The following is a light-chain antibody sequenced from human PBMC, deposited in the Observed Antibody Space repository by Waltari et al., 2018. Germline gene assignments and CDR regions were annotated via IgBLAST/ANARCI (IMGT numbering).Light chain of an antibody. CDR3: MQGTHFPPWT. CDR1: QSLLHSNGNTY. J-gene: IGKJ1*01. CDR2: KVS. Sequence: DVVMTQSPLSLPITPGQPASMTCRSSQSLLHSNGNTYLSWFLQKPGQPPRRLIYKVSNRDSGVPDRFSGSGAGTDFTLKISRVEAEDVGVYYRMQGTHFPPWTFGQGTKVEIK. V-gene: IGKV2-30*02.